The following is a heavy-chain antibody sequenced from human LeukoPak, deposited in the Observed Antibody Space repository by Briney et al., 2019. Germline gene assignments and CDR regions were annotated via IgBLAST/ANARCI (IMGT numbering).Heavy chain of an antibody. Sequence: GGSLRLSCAASRFTLSNYWMSWVRQAPGKGLEWVSVIYSGGSTYYADSVKGRFTISRDNSKNTLYLQMNSLRAEDTAVYYCAKGGRGGWAGTGIDYWGQGTLVTVSS. J-gene: IGHJ4*02. CDR3: AKGGRGGWAGTGIDY. V-gene: IGHV3-53*01. D-gene: IGHD6-19*01. CDR2: IYSGGST. CDR1: RFTLSNYW.